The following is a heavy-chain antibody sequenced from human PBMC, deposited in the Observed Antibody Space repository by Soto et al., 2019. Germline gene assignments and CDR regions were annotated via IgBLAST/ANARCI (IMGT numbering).Heavy chain of an antibody. J-gene: IGHJ4*02. CDR1: GFSLSTAGVG. Sequence: QITLKESGPTLVKPTQTLTLTCNFSGFSLSTAGVGVGWIRQPPGKALEWVALIYWNDDKQYIPSLKTRLTITKETAKNQVVLTMTNIDPVDTATYYCAHRQRVGMVTEGFDYWGQGTLVTVSS. CDR3: AHRQRVGMVTEGFDY. D-gene: IGHD2-21*02. V-gene: IGHV2-5*01. CDR2: IYWNDDK.